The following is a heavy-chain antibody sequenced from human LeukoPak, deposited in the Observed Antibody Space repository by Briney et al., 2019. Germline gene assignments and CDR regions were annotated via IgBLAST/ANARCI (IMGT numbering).Heavy chain of an antibody. CDR3: ARDLDFRMDV. V-gene: IGHV3-7*01. D-gene: IGHD3-3*01. Sequence: GGSLRLSCAASGFTFSSYWMNWARQAPGKGLEWVASINHNGNVNYYVDSVKGRFTISRDNSKNTLYLQMNSLRAEDTAVYYCARDLDFRMDVWGQGTTVTVSS. CDR2: INHNGNVN. J-gene: IGHJ6*02. CDR1: GFTFSSYW.